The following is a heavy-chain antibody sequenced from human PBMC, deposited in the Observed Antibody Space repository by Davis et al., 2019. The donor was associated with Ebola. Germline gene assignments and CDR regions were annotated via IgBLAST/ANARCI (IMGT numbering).Heavy chain of an antibody. V-gene: IGHV3-43*02. CDR1: GFTFDAHA. J-gene: IGHJ4*02. D-gene: IGHD5-18*01. Sequence: GGSLRLSCAASGFTFDAHAMPWVRQAPGKALEWVSLISGNGYGTEYGDSVKGRFTISRDNSKNFLYLQVNDLRPADTALYFCAKTRGYRLYYFEYWGQGTLVTVSS. CDR3: AKTRGYRLYYFEY. CDR2: ISGNGYGT.